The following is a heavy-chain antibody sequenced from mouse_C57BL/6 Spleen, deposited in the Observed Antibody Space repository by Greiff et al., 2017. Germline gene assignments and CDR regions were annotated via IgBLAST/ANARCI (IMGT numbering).Heavy chain of an antibody. CDR2: IDPSDSET. CDR3: ARSGHYCGSSYYWYFDV. V-gene: IGHV1-52*01. Sequence: QVQLQQPGAELVRPGSSVKLSCKASGYTFTSYWMHWVKQRPIQGLEWIGNIDPSDSETHYNQKFKDKATLTVDKSSSTAYMQLSSLTSEDSAVYYCARSGHYCGSSYYWYFDVWGTGTTVTVSS. CDR1: GYTFTSYW. J-gene: IGHJ1*03. D-gene: IGHD1-1*01.